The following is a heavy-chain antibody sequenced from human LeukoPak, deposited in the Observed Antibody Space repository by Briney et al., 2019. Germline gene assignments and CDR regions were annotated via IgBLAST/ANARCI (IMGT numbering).Heavy chain of an antibody. CDR3: ARTYSSGWYFDY. CDR2: INPSGGST. Sequence: GASVNVSCKASRYTFTSYYMHWVRQAPGQGLEWMGIINPSGGSTSYAQKFQGRVTMTRDTSTSTVYMELSSLRSEDTAVYYCARTYSSGWYFDYWGQGTLVTVSS. CDR1: RYTFTSYY. V-gene: IGHV1-46*01. J-gene: IGHJ4*02. D-gene: IGHD6-19*01.